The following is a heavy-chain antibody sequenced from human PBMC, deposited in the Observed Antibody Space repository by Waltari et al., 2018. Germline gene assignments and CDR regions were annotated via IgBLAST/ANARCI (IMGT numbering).Heavy chain of an antibody. Sequence: QVQLQESGPGLVKPSETLSLTCTISGGSISTYYWSWVRQPPGKGLEWIGYIYYTGDTNYTPSLKSRVTISLGTSTYQFSLRLSSVTAADTAVYFCAKNRFDMDVWGKGTTVIVSS. CDR1: GGSISTYY. V-gene: IGHV4-59*01. CDR3: AKNRFDMDV. D-gene: IGHD3-16*01. J-gene: IGHJ6*03. CDR2: IYYTGDT.